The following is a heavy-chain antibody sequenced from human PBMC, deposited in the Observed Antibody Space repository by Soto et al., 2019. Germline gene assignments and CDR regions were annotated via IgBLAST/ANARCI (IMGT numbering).Heavy chain of an antibody. D-gene: IGHD3-3*01. CDR3: AKTEYDFWSGYPEYYFDY. V-gene: IGHV3-23*01. CDR2: ISGSGGST. Sequence: PGGSLRLSCAASGFTFSSYAMSWVRQAPGKGLEWVSAISGSGGSTYYADSVKGRFTISRDNSKNTLYLQMNSLRAEDTAVYYCAKTEYDFWSGYPEYYFDYWGQGTLVTVSS. J-gene: IGHJ4*02. CDR1: GFTFSSYA.